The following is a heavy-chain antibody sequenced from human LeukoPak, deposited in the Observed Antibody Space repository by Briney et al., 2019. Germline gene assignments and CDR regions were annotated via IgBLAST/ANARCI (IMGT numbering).Heavy chain of an antibody. CDR1: GFTFSSYG. Sequence: GGSLRLSCAASGFTFSSYGMHWVRQAPGKGLEWVAFIRYDGSNKYYADSVKGRFTISRDNAKNSLYLQMNSLRAEDTAVYYCARGPHSVWPTVDAFDIWGQGTMVTVSS. J-gene: IGHJ3*02. V-gene: IGHV3-30*02. D-gene: IGHD3-16*01. CDR2: IRYDGSNK. CDR3: ARGPHSVWPTVDAFDI.